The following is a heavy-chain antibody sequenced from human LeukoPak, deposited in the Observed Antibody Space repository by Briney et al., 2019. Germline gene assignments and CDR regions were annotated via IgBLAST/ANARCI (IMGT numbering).Heavy chain of an antibody. CDR2: INPNSGGT. V-gene: IGHV1-2*02. CDR3: ARDGVGYYDSSGYYYFQH. CDR1: GYIFTDYC. Sequence: ASVKVSCKASGYIFTDYCMHWVRQAPGQGLEWMGWINPNSGGTNYAQKFQGRVTMTRDTSISTAYMELSRLRSDDTAVYYCARDGVGYYDSSGYYYFQHWGQGTLVTVSS. J-gene: IGHJ1*01. D-gene: IGHD3-22*01.